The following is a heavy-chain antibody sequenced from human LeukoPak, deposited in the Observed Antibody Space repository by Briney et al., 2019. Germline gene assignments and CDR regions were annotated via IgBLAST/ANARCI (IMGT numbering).Heavy chain of an antibody. Sequence: GASVKVSCKASGYTFTSYYMHWMRQAPGQGLEWMGIINPSGGSTSYAQKFQGRVTMTRDTSISTAYMELSRLRSDDTAVYYCARVRRRDGYNLNYWGQGTLVTVSS. CDR2: INPSGGST. CDR1: GYTFTSYY. V-gene: IGHV1-46*01. D-gene: IGHD5-12*01. CDR3: ARVRRRDGYNLNY. J-gene: IGHJ4*02.